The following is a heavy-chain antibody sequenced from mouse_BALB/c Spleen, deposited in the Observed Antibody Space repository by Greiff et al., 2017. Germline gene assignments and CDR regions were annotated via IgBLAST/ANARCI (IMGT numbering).Heavy chain of an antibody. CDR2: IYPYNGGT. CDR3: AREGTTYYAMDY. Sequence: EVQLQQSGPELVKPGASVKISCKASGYTFTDYNMHWVKQSHGKSLEWIGYIYPYNGGTGYNQKFKSKATLTVDNSSSTAYMELRSLTSEDSAVYYCAREGTTYYAMDYWGQGTSVTVSS. V-gene: IGHV1S29*02. D-gene: IGHD2-13*01. CDR1: GYTFTDYN. J-gene: IGHJ4*01.